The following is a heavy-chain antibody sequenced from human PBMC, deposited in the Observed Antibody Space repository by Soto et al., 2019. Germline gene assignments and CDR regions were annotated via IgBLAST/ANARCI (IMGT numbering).Heavy chain of an antibody. V-gene: IGHV3-15*01. CDR3: TTDPLFYDSSGHVDY. D-gene: IGHD3-22*01. Sequence: EVQLVESGGGLVKPGGSLRLSCAASGFTFSNAWMSWVRQAPGKGLEWVGRIKSKTDGGTTDYAAPVKGRFTISRDDSKNTLYLQMNSLKTEDTAVYYCTTDPLFYDSSGHVDYWGQGTLVTVSS. CDR2: IKSKTDGGTT. J-gene: IGHJ4*02. CDR1: GFTFSNAW.